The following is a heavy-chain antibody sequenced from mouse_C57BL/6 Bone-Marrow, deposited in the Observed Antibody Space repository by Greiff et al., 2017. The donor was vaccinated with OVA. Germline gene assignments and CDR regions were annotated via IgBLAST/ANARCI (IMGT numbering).Heavy chain of an antibody. J-gene: IGHJ1*03. D-gene: IGHD1-1*01. CDR1: GYTFTSYG. CDR2: IYPRSGNT. CDR3: ANPYYGSIGWYFDV. V-gene: IGHV1-81*01. Sequence: VQLQQSGAELARPGASVKLSCKASGYTFTSYGISWVKQRTGQGLEWIGEIYPRSGNTYYNEKFKGKATLTADKSSSTAYMELRSLTSEDSAVYFCANPYYGSIGWYFDVWGTGTTVTVSS.